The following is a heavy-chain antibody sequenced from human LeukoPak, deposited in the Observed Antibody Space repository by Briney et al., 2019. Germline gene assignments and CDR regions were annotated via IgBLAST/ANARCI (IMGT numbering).Heavy chain of an antibody. CDR2: IILLFETT. CDR1: GGTFRNYA. V-gene: IGHV1-69*05. CDR3: ARVRFPGGGGVVSYYYYMDV. J-gene: IGHJ6*03. D-gene: IGHD3-3*01. Sequence: ASVKVSCKASGGTFRNYAISWVRQAPGQGLEWMGNIILLFETTNYAQKFQGRVTITTDESTSTAYMELSSLRSEDTAVYYCARVRFPGGGGVVSYYYYMDVWGKGTTVTVSS.